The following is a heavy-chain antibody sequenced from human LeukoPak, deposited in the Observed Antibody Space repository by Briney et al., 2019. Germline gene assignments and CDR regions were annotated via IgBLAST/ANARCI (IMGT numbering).Heavy chain of an antibody. CDR2: ISYDGSNK. D-gene: IGHD5-24*01. Sequence: PGGSLRLSCAASGFTFSSYAMHWVRQAPGKGLEWVAVISYDGSNKYYADSVKGRFTISRDNSKNTLYLQMNSLRAEDTAVYYCAKTNGYNLEGYFDYWGQGTLVTVSS. J-gene: IGHJ4*02. V-gene: IGHV3-30*07. CDR3: AKTNGYNLEGYFDY. CDR1: GFTFSSYA.